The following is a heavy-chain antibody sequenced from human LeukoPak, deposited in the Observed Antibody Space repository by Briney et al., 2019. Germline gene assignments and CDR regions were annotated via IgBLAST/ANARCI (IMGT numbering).Heavy chain of an antibody. CDR3: ARGWGNALFHY. CDR1: GGSISSGSYY. CDR2: ICTSGST. V-gene: IGHV4-61*02. D-gene: IGHD3-16*01. J-gene: IGHJ4*02. Sequence: KSSETLSLTCTVSGGSISSGSYYWSWIRQPAGKGLEWIGRICTSGSTNYNPSLKSRVTISVDTSKNQFSLKQTSVTAADTAVYYCARGWGNALFHYWGQGTLVTVSS.